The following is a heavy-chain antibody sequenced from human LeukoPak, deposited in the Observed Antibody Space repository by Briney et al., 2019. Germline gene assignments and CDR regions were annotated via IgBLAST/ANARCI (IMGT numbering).Heavy chain of an antibody. Sequence: GGSLRLSCAASGFTFSSYAMSWVRQAPGKGLEWVSAISGSGASTYYADSVKGRFTVSRDNSKNTLYLQMNSLRAEDTAVYYCARSRGSGSYHPFDYWGQGALVTVSS. CDR3: ARSRGSGSYHPFDY. V-gene: IGHV3-23*01. CDR2: ISGSGAST. CDR1: GFTFSSYA. J-gene: IGHJ4*02. D-gene: IGHD3-10*01.